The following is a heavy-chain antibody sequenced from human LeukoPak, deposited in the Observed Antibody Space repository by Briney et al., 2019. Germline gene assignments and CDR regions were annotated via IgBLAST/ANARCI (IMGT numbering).Heavy chain of an antibody. CDR2: IYYSGST. Sequence: SETLSLTCTVSGGSISSYYWSWIRQPPGKGLEWIGYIYYSGSTNHNPSLKSRVTISVDTSKNQFSLKLSSVTAADTAVYYCARGYGGYVDYWGQGTLVTVSS. CDR1: GGSISSYY. V-gene: IGHV4-59*01. J-gene: IGHJ4*02. D-gene: IGHD4/OR15-4a*01. CDR3: ARGYGGYVDY.